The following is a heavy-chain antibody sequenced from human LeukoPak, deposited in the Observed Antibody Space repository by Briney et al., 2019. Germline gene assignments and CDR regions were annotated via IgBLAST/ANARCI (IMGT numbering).Heavy chain of an antibody. Sequence: GGSLRLSCAASGFTFSSYEMNWVRQAPGKGLEWVSYISRSGSTIYYADSVKGRFTISRDNAKNSLYLQMNSLRAEGTAIYYCARDQISMLRGLMDYWGQGTLVTVSS. CDR1: GFTFSSYE. CDR3: ARDQISMLRGLMDY. D-gene: IGHD3-10*01. CDR2: ISRSGSTI. J-gene: IGHJ4*02. V-gene: IGHV3-48*03.